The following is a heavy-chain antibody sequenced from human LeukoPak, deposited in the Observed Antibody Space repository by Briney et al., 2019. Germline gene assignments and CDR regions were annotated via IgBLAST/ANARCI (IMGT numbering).Heavy chain of an antibody. V-gene: IGHV1-2*02. CDR3: AREPNGYYYDRSGYYDY. J-gene: IGHJ4*02. CDR2: INPNSGGT. Sequence: GASVKVSCKASGYAFTGYYMHWVRQAPGQGLEWMGWINPNSGGTNYAQKFQGRVTMTRDTSISTAYMELSRLRSDDTAVYYCAREPNGYYYDRSGYYDYWGQGTLVTVSS. D-gene: IGHD3-22*01. CDR1: GYAFTGYY.